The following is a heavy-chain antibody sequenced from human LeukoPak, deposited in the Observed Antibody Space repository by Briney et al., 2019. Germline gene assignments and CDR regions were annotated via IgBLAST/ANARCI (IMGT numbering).Heavy chain of an antibody. J-gene: IGHJ4*02. V-gene: IGHV1-69*13. CDR2: IIPIFGTA. CDR3: ARDRDDIAAGYFDY. D-gene: IGHD6-13*01. Sequence: PVKVSCKGSGGTLSSYAISWVRQGPGQRLEWMGGIIPIFGTANYAQKFQGRVTITADESTSTAYMELSSLRSEDTAVYYCARDRDDIAAGYFDYWGQGTLVTVSS. CDR1: GGTLSSYA.